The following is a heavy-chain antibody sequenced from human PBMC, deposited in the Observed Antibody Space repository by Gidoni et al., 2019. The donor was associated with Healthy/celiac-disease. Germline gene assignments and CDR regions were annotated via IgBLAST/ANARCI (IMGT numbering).Heavy chain of an antibody. CDR1: GYRFTSYW. CDR2: IYPGDSDT. Sequence: VQLVQSGAAVTKPGESLKISCKGSGYRFTSYWIGWVRQMPGKGLEWMGIIYPGDSDTRYSPSFQGQVTISADKSISTAYLQWSSLKASDTAMYYCARLKGGSYCSGGSCYSGPYAFDIWGQGTMVTVSS. J-gene: IGHJ3*02. D-gene: IGHD2-15*01. CDR3: ARLKGGSYCSGGSCYSGPYAFDI. V-gene: IGHV5-51*03.